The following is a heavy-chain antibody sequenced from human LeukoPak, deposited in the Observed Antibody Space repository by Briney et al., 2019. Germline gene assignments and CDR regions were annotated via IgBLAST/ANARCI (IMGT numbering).Heavy chain of an antibody. Sequence: GGSLRLSCAASGFTFNTYTMNWVRQAPGRGLEWVSATTGSGRTTYYADSVMGRFTISRDNSKNTLYLQMNSLRAEDTAVYYCAKLQSDGLRTYYGMDVWGQGTTVTVSS. V-gene: IGHV3-23*01. CDR1: GFTFNTYT. CDR3: AKLQSDGLRTYYGMDV. J-gene: IGHJ6*02. D-gene: IGHD4-17*01. CDR2: TTGSGRTT.